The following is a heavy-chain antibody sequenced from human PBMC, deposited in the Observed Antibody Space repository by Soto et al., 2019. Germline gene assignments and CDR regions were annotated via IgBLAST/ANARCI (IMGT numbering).Heavy chain of an antibody. Sequence: RGASLKISCKGSGYSFTSYWISWVRQMPGKGLVWMGRIDPSDSYTNYSPSFQGHVTLSADKSISTAFLQWSSLKASDTAMYYCPRERADYFRSTSRHRSLYYGIGVWGQGSTGTGSS. CDR3: PRERADYFRSTSRHRSLYYGIGV. V-gene: IGHV5-10-1*01. CDR1: GYSFTSYW. J-gene: IGHJ6*02. D-gene: IGHD2-2*02. CDR2: IDPSDSYT.